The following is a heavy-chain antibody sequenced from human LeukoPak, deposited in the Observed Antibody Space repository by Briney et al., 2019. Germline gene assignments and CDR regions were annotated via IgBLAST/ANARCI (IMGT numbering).Heavy chain of an antibody. CDR2: IYYSGST. CDR3: ASWACSGDCYFDY. CDR1: GGSISSSSYY. D-gene: IGHD2-21*02. J-gene: IGHJ4*02. Sequence: TSETLSLTCSVSGGSISSSSYYWGWIRQPPGKGLEWIGSIYYSGSTYYNPSLKSRVTICVDTSKNQFSLKLSSVTAADTAVYYCASWACSGDCYFDYWGQGTLVTVSS. V-gene: IGHV4-39*01.